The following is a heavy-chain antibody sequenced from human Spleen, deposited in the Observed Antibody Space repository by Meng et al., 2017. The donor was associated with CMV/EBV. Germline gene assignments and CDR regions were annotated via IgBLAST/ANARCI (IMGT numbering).Heavy chain of an antibody. J-gene: IGHJ4*02. CDR1: GISLRTTGVG. CDR2: VYWSGDG. Sequence: VTCTFSGISLRTTGVGEGWVRRRSGEATAWHALVYWSGDGRYEPSLKSRLNITQDTSKKQVVLTMTNMDTVDSGTYCCVRKYGGFDYWGQGTLVTVSS. CDR3: VRKYGGFDY. D-gene: IGHD3-16*01. V-gene: IGHV2-5*04.